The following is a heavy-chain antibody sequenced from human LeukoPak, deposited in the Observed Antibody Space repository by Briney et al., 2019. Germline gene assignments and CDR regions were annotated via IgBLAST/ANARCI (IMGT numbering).Heavy chain of an antibody. Sequence: ASVKVSCKASGYTFTSYDISWVRQAPGQGLEWVGWMSTYNGNTNYAQKLQGRVTMTTDTSTSTAYMELRSLRSEDTAVYYCATDGRSSSSFDYWGRGTLVTVSS. CDR3: ATDGRSSSSFDY. V-gene: IGHV1-18*01. D-gene: IGHD6-6*01. CDR2: MSTYNGNT. J-gene: IGHJ4*02. CDR1: GYTFTSYD.